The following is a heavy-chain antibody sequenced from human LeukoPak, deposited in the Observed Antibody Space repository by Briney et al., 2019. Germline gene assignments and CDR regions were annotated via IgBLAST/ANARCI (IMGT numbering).Heavy chain of an antibody. CDR1: GFTFSDHY. J-gene: IGHJ4*02. V-gene: IGHV3-11*05. CDR3: ARARGYCGSSTCYPDY. CDR2: ISSSSSYT. D-gene: IGHD2-2*01. Sequence: PGGSLRLSCVASGFTFSDHYMSWIRQAPGKGLEYISYISSSSSYTNFADSVKGRFTISRDDAKNSLYLQVNSLSTEDTAVYCCARARGYCGSSTCYPDYWGQGALVTVSS.